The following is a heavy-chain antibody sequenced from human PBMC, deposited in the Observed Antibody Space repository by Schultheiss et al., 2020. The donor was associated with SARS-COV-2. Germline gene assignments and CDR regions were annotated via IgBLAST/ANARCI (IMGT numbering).Heavy chain of an antibody. V-gene: IGHV3-74*01. Sequence: GGSLRLSCAASGFTFSSYGMHWVRQAPGKGLVWVSRINSDGSSTSYADSVKGRFTISRDNAKNTLYLQLNSLRAEDTAVYYCARDTAAAGIDYWGQGTLVTVSS. J-gene: IGHJ4*02. D-gene: IGHD6-13*01. CDR1: GFTFSSYG. CDR2: INSDGSST. CDR3: ARDTAAAGIDY.